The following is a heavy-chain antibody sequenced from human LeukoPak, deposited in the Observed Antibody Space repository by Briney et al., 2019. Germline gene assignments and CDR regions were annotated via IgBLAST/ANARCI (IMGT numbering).Heavy chain of an antibody. CDR3: ARPKGAQLWFPDY. V-gene: IGHV1-2*02. Sequence: GASVKVSCKASGYTFTGYYMHWVRQAPGQGLGWMGWINPNSGGTNYAQKLQGRVTMTTDTSTSTAYMELRSLRSDDTAVYYCARPKGAQLWFPDYWGQGTLVTVSS. D-gene: IGHD5-18*01. CDR1: GYTFTGYY. CDR2: INPNSGGT. J-gene: IGHJ4*02.